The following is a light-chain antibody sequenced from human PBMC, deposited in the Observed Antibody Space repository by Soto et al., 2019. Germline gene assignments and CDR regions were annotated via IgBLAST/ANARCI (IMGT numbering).Light chain of an antibody. Sequence: QSVLTQPASVSGSPGQSITISCTGTSSDVGTYNYVSWYQQHPGKAPKLMIYDVSNRPSGVSNRFSGSKSGNTASLTISGLQAEDEADYYCSSYTNSGGVVFGGGTKVTAL. CDR3: SSYTNSGGVV. J-gene: IGLJ2*01. CDR1: SSDVGTYNY. CDR2: DVS. V-gene: IGLV2-14*01.